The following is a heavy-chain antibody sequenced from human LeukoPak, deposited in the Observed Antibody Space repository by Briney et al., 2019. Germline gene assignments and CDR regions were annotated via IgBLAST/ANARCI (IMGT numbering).Heavy chain of an antibody. CDR3: AKDNYYDSSGYSDY. Sequence: GGSLRLSYAASGFTFSSYAISSVRQAPGKGLEWVSAISGSGSSTYYADSVKGPFTISRDNSKNTLYLQMNSLRAEDTAVYYCAKDNYYDSSGYSDYWGQGTLVTVSS. J-gene: IGHJ4*02. CDR1: GFTFSSYA. CDR2: ISGSGSST. D-gene: IGHD3-22*01. V-gene: IGHV3-23*01.